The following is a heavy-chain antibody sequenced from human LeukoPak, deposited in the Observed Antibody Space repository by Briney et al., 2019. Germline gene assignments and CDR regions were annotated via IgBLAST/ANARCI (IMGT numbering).Heavy chain of an antibody. CDR1: GGSISSYY. Sequence: SETLSLTCTVSGGSISSYYWSWIRQPPGKGLEWIGYIYYSGSTNYNPSLKSRVSISVDTSKNQFSLKLSSVTAADTAVYYCARPHSSGWYGAFDIWGQGTMVTVSS. D-gene: IGHD6-19*01. V-gene: IGHV4-59*08. CDR2: IYYSGST. J-gene: IGHJ3*02. CDR3: ARPHSSGWYGAFDI.